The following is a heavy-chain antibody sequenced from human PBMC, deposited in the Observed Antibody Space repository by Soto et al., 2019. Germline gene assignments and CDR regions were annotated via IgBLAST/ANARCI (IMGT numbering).Heavy chain of an antibody. Sequence: QVQLVQSGAEVKKPGSSVKVSCKASGGTFSSYAISWVRQAPGQGLEWMGGIIPIFGTANYAQKFQGRGTIPADESTRTAYRELRSLISEDTAVYYCARVDPGITGTMGPLDYWGQGTLVTVSS. CDR1: GGTFSSYA. CDR3: ARVDPGITGTMGPLDY. J-gene: IGHJ4*02. D-gene: IGHD1-7*01. CDR2: IIPIFGTA. V-gene: IGHV1-69*01.